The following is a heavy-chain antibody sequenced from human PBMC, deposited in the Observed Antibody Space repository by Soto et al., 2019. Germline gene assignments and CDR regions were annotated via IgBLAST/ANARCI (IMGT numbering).Heavy chain of an antibody. D-gene: IGHD6-19*01. CDR3: AKDTYSRSVAGRNGMDV. J-gene: IGHJ6*02. CDR1: GFTFSDYY. Sequence: GGSLRLSCAASGFTFSDYYMSWIRQAPGKGLEWVSVISNSGSTKYYADSVKGRFTISRDNSKNTLYLQMNSLRAEDTAVYYCAKDTYSRSVAGRNGMDVWGQGTTVTVSS. CDR2: ISNSGSTK. V-gene: IGHV3-11*04.